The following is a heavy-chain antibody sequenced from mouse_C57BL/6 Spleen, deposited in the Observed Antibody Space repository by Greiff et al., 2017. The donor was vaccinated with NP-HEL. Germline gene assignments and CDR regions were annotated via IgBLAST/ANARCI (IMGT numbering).Heavy chain of an antibody. CDR1: GFNIKDDY. J-gene: IGHJ3*01. CDR3: TNLPEGFAY. V-gene: IGHV14-4*01. D-gene: IGHD2-1*01. Sequence: VQLQQSGAELVRPGASVKLSCTASGFNIKDDYMHWVKQRPEQGLEWIGWIDPENGDTEYASKFQGKATITADTSSNTAYLQLSSLTSEDTAVYYCTNLPEGFAYWGQGTLVTVSA. CDR2: IDPENGDT.